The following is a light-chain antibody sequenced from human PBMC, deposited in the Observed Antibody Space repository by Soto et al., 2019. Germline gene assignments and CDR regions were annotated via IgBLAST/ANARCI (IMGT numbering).Light chain of an antibody. V-gene: IGLV2-23*01. CDR2: EGS. J-gene: IGLJ3*02. Sequence: QSVLTQPASVSGSPGQSITISCTGTSSDVGSYNLVSWYQQHPGKAPKLMIYEGSKRPSGVSNRFSGSKSGNTASLTISGLQAEDEADYYCCSYAGSSTWVF. CDR3: CSYAGSSTWV. CDR1: SSDVGSYNL.